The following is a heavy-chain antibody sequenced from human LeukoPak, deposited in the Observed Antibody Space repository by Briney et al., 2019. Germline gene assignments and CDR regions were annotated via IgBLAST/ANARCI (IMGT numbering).Heavy chain of an antibody. D-gene: IGHD3-10*01. Sequence: ASVKVSCKASGYTFTSYDINWVRQATGQGLEWMGWMNPNSGNTGYAQKFQGRVTMTRNTSISTAYMELSSLRSEDTAVYYCARGRLGNMVRGVTPVYNWFDPWGQGTLVTVSS. V-gene: IGHV1-8*01. J-gene: IGHJ5*02. CDR1: GYTFTSYD. CDR2: MNPNSGNT. CDR3: ARGRLGNMVRGVTPVYNWFDP.